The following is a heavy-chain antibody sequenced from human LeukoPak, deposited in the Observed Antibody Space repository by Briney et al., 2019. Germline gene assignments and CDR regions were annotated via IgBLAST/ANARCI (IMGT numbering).Heavy chain of an antibody. CDR2: ISYDGSNK. CDR1: GFTFSSYG. Sequence: GGSLRLSCAASGFTFSSYGMHWVRQAPGKGLEWVAVISYDGSNKYYADSVKGRFTISRDDSKNTASLQMNSLKTEDTAIYYCTRSTREVGERFDYWGQGTLVTVSS. V-gene: IGHV3-30*03. CDR3: TRSTREVGERFDY. J-gene: IGHJ4*02. D-gene: IGHD3-10*01.